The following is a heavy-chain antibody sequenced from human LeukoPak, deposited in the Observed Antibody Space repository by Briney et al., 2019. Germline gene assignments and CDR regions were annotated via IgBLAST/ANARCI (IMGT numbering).Heavy chain of an antibody. V-gene: IGHV3-23*01. CDR1: GFTFRNYA. D-gene: IGHD3-22*01. CDR2: ISGSGAIT. CDR3: AKDSIRDYYDTIPSYYFDS. Sequence: GGSLRLPCAASGFTFRNYAMSWVRQAPGKGPEWVSAISGSGAITYYADSVKGRFTISRDNSKNTLYLQVNSLRPEDTAVYYCAKDSIRDYYDTIPSYYFDSWGQGTLVTVSS. J-gene: IGHJ4*02.